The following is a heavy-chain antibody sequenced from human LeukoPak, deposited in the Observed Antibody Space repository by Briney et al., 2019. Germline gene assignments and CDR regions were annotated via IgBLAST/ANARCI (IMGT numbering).Heavy chain of an antibody. J-gene: IGHJ4*02. CDR1: GGSISSYY. D-gene: IGHD4-17*01. CDR3: AREEVGYGDYLY. CDR2: IYYSGST. Sequence: SETLSLTCTVSGGSISSYYWSWIRQPPGKGLEWIGYIYYSGSTNYNPSLKSRVTISVDTSKNQFSLKLSSVTAADTAVYYCAREEVGYGDYLYWGQGTLVTVSS. V-gene: IGHV4-59*01.